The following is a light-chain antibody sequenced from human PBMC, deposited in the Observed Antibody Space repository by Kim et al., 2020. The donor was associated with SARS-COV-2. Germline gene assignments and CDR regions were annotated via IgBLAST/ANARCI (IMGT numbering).Light chain of an antibody. CDR2: GNS. Sequence: QRVTISCTGSSSNIGAGYDVRWYQQLPGTAPKLLIYGNSNRPSGVPDRFSGSKSGTAASLAITGLQAEDEADYYCQSYDSSLSGVVFGGGTKLTVL. CDR1: SSNIGAGYD. J-gene: IGLJ2*01. CDR3: QSYDSSLSGVV. V-gene: IGLV1-40*01.